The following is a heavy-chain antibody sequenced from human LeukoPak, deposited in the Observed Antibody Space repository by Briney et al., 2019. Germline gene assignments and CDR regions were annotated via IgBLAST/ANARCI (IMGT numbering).Heavy chain of an antibody. CDR1: GGSISSYY. CDR2: IYSSGST. J-gene: IGHJ4*02. D-gene: IGHD5-18*01. V-gene: IGHV4-59*08. CDR3: ARQLWSSYFDY. Sequence: PSETLSLTCSVSGGSISSYYWSWIRQPPGKGLEWIGYIYSSGSTNYNPSLKSRVTISVDTSKNQFSLKLSSVTAADTAVYYCARQLWSSYFDYWGQGTLVTVSS.